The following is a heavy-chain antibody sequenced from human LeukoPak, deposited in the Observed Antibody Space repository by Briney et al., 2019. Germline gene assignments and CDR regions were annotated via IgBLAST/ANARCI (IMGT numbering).Heavy chain of an antibody. CDR2: INHSGST. CDR3: ARDRYSYGYWGYFDY. D-gene: IGHD5-18*01. CDR1: GGSFSGYY. J-gene: IGHJ4*02. Sequence: SETLSLTCAVYGGSFSGYYWSWIRQPPGKGLEWIGEINHSGSTNYNPSLKSRVTISVDTSKNQFSLKLSSVTAADTAVYYCARDRYSYGYWGYFDYWGQGTLVTVSS. V-gene: IGHV4-34*01.